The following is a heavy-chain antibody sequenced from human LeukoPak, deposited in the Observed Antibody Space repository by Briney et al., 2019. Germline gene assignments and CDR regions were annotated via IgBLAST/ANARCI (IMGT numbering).Heavy chain of an antibody. CDR1: GGSFSGYY. J-gene: IGHJ5*02. CDR3: ARGRIVVVPAARNWFDP. CDR2: INHSGST. V-gene: IGHV4-34*01. Sequence: SETLSLTCADYGGSFSGYYWSWIRQPPGKGLEWIGEINHSGSTNYNPSLKSRVAISVDTSKNQFSLKLSSVTATDTAVYYCARGRIVVVPAARNWFDPWGQGTLVTVSS. D-gene: IGHD2-2*01.